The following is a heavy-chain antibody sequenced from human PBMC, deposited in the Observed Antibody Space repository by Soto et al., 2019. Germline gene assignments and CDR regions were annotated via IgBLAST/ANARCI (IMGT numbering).Heavy chain of an antibody. J-gene: IGHJ4*02. Sequence: GGSLRLSCAASGFTFSSYAMSWVRQAPGKGLDWVSAISGSGGSTYYADSVKGRFTISRDNSKNTLYLQMNSLRAEDTAVYYCAKHLTMAPNFDYWGQGTLVTVSS. CDR2: ISGSGGST. V-gene: IGHV3-23*01. CDR3: AKHLTMAPNFDY. CDR1: GFTFSSYA. D-gene: IGHD3-10*01.